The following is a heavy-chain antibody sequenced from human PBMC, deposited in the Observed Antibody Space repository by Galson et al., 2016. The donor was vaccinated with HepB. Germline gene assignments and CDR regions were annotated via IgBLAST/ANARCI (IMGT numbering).Heavy chain of an antibody. CDR3: VRESRDGHGASANDY. CDR1: GFTFSNYY. Sequence: SLRLSCAASGFTFSNYYMGWIRQAPGKGLEWVSYISHRSSNTNYADSVRGRFTISRDNAKNSLYLQMNDLRAEDTAMYYCVRESRDGHGASANDYWGQGTLVTVSS. D-gene: IGHD2-21*01. J-gene: IGHJ4*02. CDR2: ISHRSSNT. V-gene: IGHV3-11*06.